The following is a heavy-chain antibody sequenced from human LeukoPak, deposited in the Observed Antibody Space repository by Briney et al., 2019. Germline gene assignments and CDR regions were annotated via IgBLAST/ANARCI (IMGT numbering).Heavy chain of an antibody. CDR2: ISGSGGST. Sequence: PGGSLRLSCAASGFTFSSYGLNWVRQAPGKGLEWVSAISGSGGSTYYADSVKGRFTISRDNSKNTLYLQMNSLRAEDTAVYYCAKATSTVTEFDSWGQGTLVTVSS. CDR1: GFTFSSYG. J-gene: IGHJ4*02. CDR3: AKATSTVTEFDS. V-gene: IGHV3-23*01. D-gene: IGHD4-17*01.